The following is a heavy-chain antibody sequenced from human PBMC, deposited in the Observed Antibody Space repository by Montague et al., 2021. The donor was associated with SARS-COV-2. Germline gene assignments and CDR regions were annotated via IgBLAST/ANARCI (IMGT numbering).Heavy chain of an antibody. D-gene: IGHD4-17*01. V-gene: IGHV2-70*11. CDR3: ARMTVTTALDY. Sequence: PALVKPTQTLTLTCTFSGFSLSTSGMCVSWIRQPPGKALEWLARIDWDDDKYYSTPLKTRLTISKDTSKNQVVLTMTNMDPMDTATYYCARMTVTTALDYWGQGTLVTVSS. CDR1: GFSLSTSGMC. CDR2: IDWDDDK. J-gene: IGHJ4*02.